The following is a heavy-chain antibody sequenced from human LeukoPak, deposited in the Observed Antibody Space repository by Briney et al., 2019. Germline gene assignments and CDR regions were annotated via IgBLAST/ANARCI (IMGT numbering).Heavy chain of an antibody. CDR3: ARPFGYFDWLLDY. Sequence: GGSLRLSCAASGFTFSNYNMNWVRQAPGKGLEWVSSIRSSSTYIYYADSVKGRFTISRDNAKNSLYLQMNSLRAEDTAVYYCARPFGYFDWLLDYWGQGTLVTVSS. J-gene: IGHJ4*02. D-gene: IGHD3-9*01. V-gene: IGHV3-21*01. CDR1: GFTFSNYN. CDR2: IRSSSTYI.